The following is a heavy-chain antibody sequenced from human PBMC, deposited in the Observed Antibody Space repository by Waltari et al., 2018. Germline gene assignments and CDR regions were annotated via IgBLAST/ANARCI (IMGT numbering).Heavy chain of an antibody. Sequence: QVQLQESGPGLVKPSETLSLTCTISDDSFNGYYWCWIRQPPGKGLEWLGYIHYSGSTDSSPSVKSRVTMSRDTSKNQFSLNLSSVSAADTAVYYCARDAATGYFDSWGQGTLVTVSS. CDR3: ARDAATGYFDS. V-gene: IGHV4-59*01. D-gene: IGHD1-1*01. CDR2: IHYSGST. CDR1: DDSFNGYY. J-gene: IGHJ4*02.